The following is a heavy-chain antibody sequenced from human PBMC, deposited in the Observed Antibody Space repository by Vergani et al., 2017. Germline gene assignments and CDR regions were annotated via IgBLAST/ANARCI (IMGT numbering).Heavy chain of an antibody. CDR2: IQLDGSNH. Sequence: QVQLVESGGGVVQRGGSLRLSCATSGFTLSNYDMQWIRQGPGKGLEFVAFIQLDGSNHYYADSVKGRFTLCRDFSKNTLYLQMNSLRTDETATYYCAKHFRGWGIDYWGQGTQVIVSS. D-gene: IGHD3-16*01. CDR3: AKHFRGWGIDY. CDR1: GFTLSNYD. J-gene: IGHJ4*02. V-gene: IGHV3-30*02.